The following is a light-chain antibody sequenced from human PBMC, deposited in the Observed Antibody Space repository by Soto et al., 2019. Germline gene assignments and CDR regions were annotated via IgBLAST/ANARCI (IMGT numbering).Light chain of an antibody. Sequence: DIQMTQTPSSLSASVGDRVTITCRASQSIFTYLHWYQQKPGTAPRLLISRATSVQSGVPPRFSGSGSGRDFTLSISSLRPEDIGTYFCQQTYRVPWTFGPGTKV. CDR1: QSIFTY. CDR2: RAT. CDR3: QQTYRVPWT. V-gene: IGKV1-39*01. J-gene: IGKJ1*01.